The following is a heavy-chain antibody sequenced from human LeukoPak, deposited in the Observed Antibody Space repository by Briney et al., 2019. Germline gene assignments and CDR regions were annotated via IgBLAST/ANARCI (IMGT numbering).Heavy chain of an antibody. J-gene: IGHJ4*02. D-gene: IGHD3-22*01. CDR1: GFTFSSYG. Sequence: PGGSLRLSCAASGFTFSSYGMHWVRQAPGKGLEWVAVIWYDGSNKYYADSVKGRFTISRDNSKNTLYLQMSSLRAEDTAVYYCARDPSSYYDSSGIDYWGQGTLVTVSS. CDR3: ARDPSSYYDSSGIDY. CDR2: IWYDGSNK. V-gene: IGHV3-33*01.